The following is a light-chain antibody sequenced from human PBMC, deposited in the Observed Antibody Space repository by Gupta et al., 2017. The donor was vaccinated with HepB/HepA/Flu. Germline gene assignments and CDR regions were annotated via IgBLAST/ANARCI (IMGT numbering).Light chain of an antibody. CDR1: SPNIGANY. V-gene: IGLV1-51*02. Sequence: QSVLTQPPSVSAAPGQKVTLSRSGSSPNIGANYVSWYQQLPGTAPKLVTSETKKRPSGIPDRFSGSKSGTSATLGITGLQTGDEADYYCGTWDSSLSAVVFGGGTKLTVL. CDR2: ETK. CDR3: GTWDSSLSAVV. J-gene: IGLJ2*01.